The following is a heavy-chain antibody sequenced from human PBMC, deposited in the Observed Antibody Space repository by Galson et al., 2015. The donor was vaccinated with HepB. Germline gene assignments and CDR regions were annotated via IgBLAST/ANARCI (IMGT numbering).Heavy chain of an antibody. CDR3: AKVGLGYCSGGSCYSLDS. V-gene: IGHV3-23*01. Sequence: SLRLSCAASGFTFSGYAMSWARQAPGKGLEWVSSISGYGGSTYYAASVKGRFTISRDNSKNTVHLQINSLRAEDTAVYYCAKVGLGYCSGGSCYSLDSWGQGTLVTVSS. D-gene: IGHD2-15*01. J-gene: IGHJ4*02. CDR2: ISGYGGST. CDR1: GFTFSGYA.